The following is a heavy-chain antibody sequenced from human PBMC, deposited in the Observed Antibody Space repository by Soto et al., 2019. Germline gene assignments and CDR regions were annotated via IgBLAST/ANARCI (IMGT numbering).Heavy chain of an antibody. V-gene: IGHV5-51*01. CDR2: IYPGDSDT. D-gene: IGHD3-10*01. Sequence: GESLKISCKGSGYSFTSYWIGWVRQMPGKGLEWMGIIYPGDSDTRYSPSFQGQVTISADKSISTAYLQWSSLKASDTAMYYCARKARVPTYGMDVWGQGTTVTVSS. J-gene: IGHJ6*02. CDR3: ARKARVPTYGMDV. CDR1: GYSFTSYW.